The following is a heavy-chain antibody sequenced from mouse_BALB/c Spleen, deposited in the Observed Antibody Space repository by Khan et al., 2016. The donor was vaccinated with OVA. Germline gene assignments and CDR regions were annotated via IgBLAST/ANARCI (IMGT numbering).Heavy chain of an antibody. CDR3: TRSGYGTFAY. D-gene: IGHD4-1*01. CDR1: GYTFTSYY. Sequence: VQLQESGTELVKPGASVRLSCKASGYTFTSYYMYWVKQRPGQGLEWFGEINPSDGDSNFNENFKSKATLTVDKSSTTAYMQLSSLTSEDSAVYYCTRSGYGTFAYWGQGTLVTVSA. CDR2: INPSDGDS. J-gene: IGHJ3*01. V-gene: IGHV1-53*01.